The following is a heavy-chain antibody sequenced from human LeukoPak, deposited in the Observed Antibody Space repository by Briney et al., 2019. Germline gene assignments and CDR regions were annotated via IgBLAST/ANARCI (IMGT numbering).Heavy chain of an antibody. CDR1: GFTFSSYS. V-gene: IGHV3-21*01. Sequence: GGSLRLSCAASGFTFSSYSMNWVRQAPGKGLEWVSSISSSSSYIYYADSVKGRFTISRDNAKNSLYLQMNSLRAEDTAVYYCARSPAGYYDSSGYYHTYYYGMDVWGQGTTVTVSS. CDR2: ISSSSSYI. J-gene: IGHJ6*02. D-gene: IGHD3-22*01. CDR3: ARSPAGYYDSSGYYHTYYYGMDV.